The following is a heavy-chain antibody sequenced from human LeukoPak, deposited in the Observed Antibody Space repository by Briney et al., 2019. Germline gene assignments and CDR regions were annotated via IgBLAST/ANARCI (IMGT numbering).Heavy chain of an antibody. Sequence: SETLSLTCTVSGGSISSGGYYWSWIRQPPGKGLEWLGYIYYSGSTNYNPSLKSRVTISVDTSKNQFSLKLSSVTAADTAVYYCALGSYYGHYYYYMDVWGKGTTVTVSS. CDR3: ALGSYYGHYYYYMDV. CDR2: IYYSGST. J-gene: IGHJ6*03. CDR1: GGSISSGGYY. D-gene: IGHD1-26*01. V-gene: IGHV4-61*08.